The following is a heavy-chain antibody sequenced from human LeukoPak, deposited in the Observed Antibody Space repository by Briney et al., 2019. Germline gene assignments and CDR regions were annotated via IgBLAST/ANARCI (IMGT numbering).Heavy chain of an antibody. Sequence: SRTLSLTCALSGDSVSSNSAAWNSIRQSPSRGLEWLGRTYYRSKWYNDYAVSMKSRITINPDTSKNQFSLQLNSVTPEDTAVYYCARSFPMYFDLWGRGTLVTVSS. V-gene: IGHV6-1*01. CDR3: ARSFPMYFDL. CDR2: TYYRSKWYN. J-gene: IGHJ2*01. CDR1: GDSVSSNSAA.